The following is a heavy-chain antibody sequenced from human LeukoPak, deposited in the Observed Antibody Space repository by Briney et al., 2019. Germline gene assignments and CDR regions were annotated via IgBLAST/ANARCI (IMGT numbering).Heavy chain of an antibody. CDR2: IYYSGST. D-gene: IGHD3-10*01. Sequence: PSETLSLTCTVSGGSISSYYWSWIRRPPGKGLEWIGYIYYSGSTNYNPSLKSRVTISVDTSKNQFSLKLSSVTAADTAVYYCASVGEVAVLDYWGQGTLVTVSS. CDR1: GGSISSYY. J-gene: IGHJ4*02. V-gene: IGHV4-59*01. CDR3: ASVGEVAVLDY.